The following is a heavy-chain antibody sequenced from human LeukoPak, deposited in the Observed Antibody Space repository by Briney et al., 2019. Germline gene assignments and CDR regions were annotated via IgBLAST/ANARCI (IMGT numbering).Heavy chain of an antibody. CDR2: ISRTSSAR. D-gene: IGHD3-10*01. CDR1: GFTFSDHS. Sequence: PGGSLRLSCTASGFTFSDHSMNWVRQAPGKGLEWVSYISRTSSARYYADSVKGRFTISRDNSKNTLYLQMNSLRAEDTAVYYCARYGSGSSSLDYWGQGTLVTVSS. CDR3: ARYGSGSSSLDY. V-gene: IGHV3-48*01. J-gene: IGHJ4*02.